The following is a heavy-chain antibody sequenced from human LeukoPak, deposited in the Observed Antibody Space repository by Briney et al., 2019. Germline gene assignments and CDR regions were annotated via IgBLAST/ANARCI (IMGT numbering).Heavy chain of an antibody. CDR3: ARGGDCSSTSCYGYFDY. V-gene: IGHV4-59*01. Sequence: PSETLSLTCTVSGGSISGYYWSWIRQPPGKGLEWIGYIYSSGTTNYNPSLKSQITISLDTSKNQFSLKLSSVTAADTAVYYCARGGDCSSTSCYGYFDYWGQGTLVTVSS. D-gene: IGHD2-2*01. J-gene: IGHJ4*02. CDR2: IYSSGTT. CDR1: GGSISGYY.